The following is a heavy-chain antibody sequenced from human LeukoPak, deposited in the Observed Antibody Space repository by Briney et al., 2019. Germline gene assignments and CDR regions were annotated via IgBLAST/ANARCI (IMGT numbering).Heavy chain of an antibody. J-gene: IGHJ4*02. Sequence: SQTLSLTCTVSGGSISSGSYYWSWIRQPAGKGLDWIGRIYTSGSTNYNPSLKSRVTISVDTSKNQFSLKLSSVTAADTAVYYCAITFIAVAGPVFDYWGQRTLVTVSS. CDR3: AITFIAVAGPVFDY. CDR1: GGSISSGSYY. CDR2: IYTSGST. V-gene: IGHV4-61*02. D-gene: IGHD6-19*01.